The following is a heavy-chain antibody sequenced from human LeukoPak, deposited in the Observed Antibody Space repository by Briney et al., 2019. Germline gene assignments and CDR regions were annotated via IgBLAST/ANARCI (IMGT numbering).Heavy chain of an antibody. CDR3: ARDDGYYSNWFEP. CDR2: ISSSSSYI. J-gene: IGHJ5*02. V-gene: IGHV3-21*01. Sequence: GGSLRLSSTASRFSFSDHYMSWVRQAPGKGLEWVSSISSSSSYIYYADSVKGRFTISRDNAKNSLYLQMNSLRAEDTAVYYCARDDGYYSNWFEPWGQGTLVTVSS. CDR1: RFSFSDHY. D-gene: IGHD3-3*01.